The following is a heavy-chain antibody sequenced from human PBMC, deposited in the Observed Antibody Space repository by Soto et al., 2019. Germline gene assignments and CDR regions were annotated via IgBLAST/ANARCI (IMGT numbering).Heavy chain of an antibody. Sequence: EVQLLESGGGLVQPGGSLRLSCVAYGFTFSSYAMSWVRKAPGKGLEWVSAISANGGRTYYADSVKGRFTISRDNSKNTLYLQMNSLRDEDTAVYYCANAGTGEGYFDNWGQGTQVTVSS. J-gene: IGHJ4*02. CDR1: GFTFSSYA. V-gene: IGHV3-23*01. CDR3: ANAGTGEGYFDN. CDR2: ISANGGRT. D-gene: IGHD7-27*01.